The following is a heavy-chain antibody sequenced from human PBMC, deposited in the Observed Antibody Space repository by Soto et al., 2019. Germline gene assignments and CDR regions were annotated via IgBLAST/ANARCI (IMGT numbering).Heavy chain of an antibody. J-gene: IGHJ5*02. CDR1: GGSSSSSNW. Sequence: QVQLQESGPGLVKPSGTLSLTCAVSGGSSSSSNWWSWVRQPPGKGLEWIGEIYHSGSTNYNPSLKSRVTITVDKSKNQFSLKLSSVTAADTAVYYCASSIEYSSSSDAGKPLGPWGQGTLVTVSS. CDR2: IYHSGST. CDR3: ASSIEYSSSSDAGKPLGP. D-gene: IGHD6-6*01. V-gene: IGHV4-4*02.